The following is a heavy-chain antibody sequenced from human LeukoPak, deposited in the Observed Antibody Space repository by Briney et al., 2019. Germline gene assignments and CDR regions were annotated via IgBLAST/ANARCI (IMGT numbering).Heavy chain of an antibody. CDR3: ASLLGYCSGGSCYSGGY. CDR1: EFSVGSKY. V-gene: IGHV3-21*01. D-gene: IGHD2-15*01. J-gene: IGHJ4*02. CDR2: ISSSSSYI. Sequence: KPGGSLRLSCAASEFSVGSKYMTWLRQAPGKGLEWVSSISSSSSYIYYADSVKGRFNISRDNAKNSLYLQMNTLRAEDTAVYYCASLLGYCSGGSCYSGGYWGQGTLVTVSS.